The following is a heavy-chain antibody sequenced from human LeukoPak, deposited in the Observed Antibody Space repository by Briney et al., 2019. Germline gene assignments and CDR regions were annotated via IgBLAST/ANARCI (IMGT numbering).Heavy chain of an antibody. D-gene: IGHD3-10*01. J-gene: IGHJ6*04. Sequence: PSETLSLTCTVSGGSVSSGSYYWSWIRQPPGKGLEWIGYIYYSGSTNYNPSLKSRVTISADTSKNQFSLKLSSVTAADTAVYYCARARITMVRGGFYGMDVWGKGTTVTVSS. V-gene: IGHV4-61*01. CDR1: GGSVSSGSYY. CDR3: ARARITMVRGGFYGMDV. CDR2: IYYSGST.